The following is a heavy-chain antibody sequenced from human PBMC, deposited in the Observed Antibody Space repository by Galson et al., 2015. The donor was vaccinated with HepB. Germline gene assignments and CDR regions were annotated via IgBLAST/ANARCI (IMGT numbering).Heavy chain of an antibody. J-gene: IGHJ4*02. CDR2: ISWNSGSI. D-gene: IGHD3-10*01. Sequence: SLRLSCAASGFTFDDYAMHWVRQAPGKGLEWVSGISWNSGSIGYADSVKGRFTISRDNAKNSLYLQMNSLRAEDTALYYCAKVPHRGSGSSKWGQGTLVTVSS. CDR1: GFTFDDYA. CDR3: AKVPHRGSGSSK. V-gene: IGHV3-9*01.